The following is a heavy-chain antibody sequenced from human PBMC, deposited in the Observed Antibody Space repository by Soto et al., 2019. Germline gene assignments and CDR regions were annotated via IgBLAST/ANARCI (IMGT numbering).Heavy chain of an antibody. D-gene: IGHD4-17*01. J-gene: IGHJ5*02. CDR2: IYYSGST. CDR3: ASSPKDYGDYINWFDP. Sequence: SETLSLTCTVSGGSISSSSYYWGWIRQPPGKGLEWIGSIYYSGSTYYNPSLKSRVTISVDTSKNQFSLKLSSVTAADTAVYYCASSPKDYGDYINWFDPWGQGTLVTVSS. CDR1: GGSISSSSYY. V-gene: IGHV4-39*01.